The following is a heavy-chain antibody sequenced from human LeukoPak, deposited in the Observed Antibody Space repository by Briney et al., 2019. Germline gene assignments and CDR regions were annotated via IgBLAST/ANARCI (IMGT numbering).Heavy chain of an antibody. CDR1: GFTFITYW. J-gene: IGHJ6*03. V-gene: IGHV3-7*01. CDR2: IKQDRSEK. CDR3: ARGVAARGNIFYSFYMDV. Sequence: GGSLRLSCAASGFTFITYWMSWVRQAPGKGREWVANIKQDRSEKYYVDSVKGRFTISRDNEKSSLYLQMNRLGAEDTAVYHCARGVAARGNIFYSFYMDVWGKGTTVTVSS. D-gene: IGHD6-6*01.